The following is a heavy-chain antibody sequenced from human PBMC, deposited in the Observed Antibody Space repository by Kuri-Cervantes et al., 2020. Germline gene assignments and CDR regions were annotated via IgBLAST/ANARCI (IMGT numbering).Heavy chain of an antibody. Sequence: ASVKVSCKASGYTFTSYGINWVRQATGQGFEWMGWINTNTGNPTYAQGFTGRFVFSLGTSVSTAYLQISSLKAEDTAVYYCARDSPSMVRGVIIPHFDYWGQGTLVTVSS. CDR3: ARDSPSMVRGVIIPHFDY. J-gene: IGHJ4*02. V-gene: IGHV7-4-1*02. CDR2: INTNTGNP. D-gene: IGHD3-10*01. CDR1: GYTFTSYG.